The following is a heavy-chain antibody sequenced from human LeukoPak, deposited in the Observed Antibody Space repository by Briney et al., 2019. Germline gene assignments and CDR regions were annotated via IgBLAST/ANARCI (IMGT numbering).Heavy chain of an antibody. D-gene: IGHD3-22*01. V-gene: IGHV3-7*01. J-gene: IGHJ4*02. CDR1: GFPFSSYW. CDR2: IKQDGSKK. Sequence: GGSLRLSCVASGFPFSSYWMTWVRQAPGKGLEWVANIKQDGSKKSYVDSVKGRITISRDDSKNTLYLQMNSLRAEDTAVYYCARGVDYYDSSGTIDYWGQGTLVTVSS. CDR3: ARGVDYYDSSGTIDY.